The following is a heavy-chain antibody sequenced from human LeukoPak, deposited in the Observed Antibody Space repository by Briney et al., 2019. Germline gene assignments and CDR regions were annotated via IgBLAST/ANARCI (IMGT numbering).Heavy chain of an antibody. Sequence: ASVKVSCKASGYTFTGYYMHWVRQAPGQGLEWMGWINPNSGGTNYAQKFQGRVTMTRATSISKAYMELSRLRSDDTAVYYCARKEYSSGVDPWGQGTLVTVSS. V-gene: IGHV1-2*02. CDR2: INPNSGGT. CDR3: ARKEYSSGVDP. J-gene: IGHJ5*02. CDR1: GYTFTGYY. D-gene: IGHD6-19*01.